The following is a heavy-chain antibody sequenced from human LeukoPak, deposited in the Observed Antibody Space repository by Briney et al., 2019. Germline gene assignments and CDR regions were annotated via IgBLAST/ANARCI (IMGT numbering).Heavy chain of an antibody. CDR1: GDSISYHNYY. D-gene: IGHD5-24*01. J-gene: IGHJ5*02. Sequence: SETLSLTCAVSGDSISYHNYYWDWIRQPPGKGLEWIGTVYYTGNTYYNPSIKSRVAISVDTSKNQFSLQLTSMTAADTAVYYCASQVATIRGWFDPWGQGTLVTVSS. V-gene: IGHV4-39*07. CDR2: VYYTGNT. CDR3: ASQVATIRGWFDP.